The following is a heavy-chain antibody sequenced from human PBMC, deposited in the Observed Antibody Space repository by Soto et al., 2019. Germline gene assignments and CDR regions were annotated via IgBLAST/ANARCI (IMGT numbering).Heavy chain of an antibody. CDR3: ARDLRSVAGLRGLDV. V-gene: IGHV6-1*01. CDR1: GDRVSSNSAA. J-gene: IGHJ6*02. Sequence: SQTLSLTCAISGDRVSSNSAAWNWIRQSPSRGLEWLGRTYYRAKWYTDYAVSVKSRITINPDTSNNQFSLQLNSVTPEDTAVYYCARDLRSVAGLRGLDVWGQGTTVTVSS. D-gene: IGHD6-19*01. CDR2: TYYRAKWYT.